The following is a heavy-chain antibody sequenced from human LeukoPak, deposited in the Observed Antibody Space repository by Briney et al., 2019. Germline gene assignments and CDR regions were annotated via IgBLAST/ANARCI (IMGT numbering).Heavy chain of an antibody. Sequence: ASVTVSCTASGYTFTGYYMHWVRQAPGQGLEWMGWINPNSGGTNYAQKFQGRVTMTRDTSISTAYMELSRLRSDDTAVYYCARDLADYGDYDDYWGQGTLVTVSS. D-gene: IGHD4-17*01. V-gene: IGHV1-2*02. J-gene: IGHJ4*02. CDR1: GYTFTGYY. CDR2: INPNSGGT. CDR3: ARDLADYGDYDDY.